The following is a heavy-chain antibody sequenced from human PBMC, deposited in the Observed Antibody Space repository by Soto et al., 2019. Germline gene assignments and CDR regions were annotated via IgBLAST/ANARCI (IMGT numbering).Heavy chain of an antibody. CDR1: GFSFSTYG. CDR3: TTDSYFTLKLVRFDY. D-gene: IGHD3-22*01. Sequence: GGSLRLSCAASGFSFSTYGMHWVRQAPGKGLEWVAVIWYDGSNKYYADSVKGRFIISRDNSKNTLYLQMNSLSAEDTAIYYCTTDSYFTLKLVRFDYWGLGTLVTVSS. V-gene: IGHV3-33*01. J-gene: IGHJ4*01. CDR2: IWYDGSNK.